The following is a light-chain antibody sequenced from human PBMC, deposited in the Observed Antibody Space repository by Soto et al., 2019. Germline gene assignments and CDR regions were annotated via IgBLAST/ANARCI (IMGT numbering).Light chain of an antibody. CDR1: SSDVGGYNY. CDR3: NSYAGSNYL. Sequence: QSALTQPPSASGSPGQSVTISCTGTSSDVGGYNYVSWYQQHPGKAPKLMIYEVTKRPSGVPDRFSGSKPGNTASLTVSGLQAEDEAHYYCNSYAGSNYLFGGGTKLTVL. V-gene: IGLV2-8*01. J-gene: IGLJ2*01. CDR2: EVT.